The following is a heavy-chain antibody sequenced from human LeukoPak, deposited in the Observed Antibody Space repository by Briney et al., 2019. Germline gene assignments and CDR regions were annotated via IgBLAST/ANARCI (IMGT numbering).Heavy chain of an antibody. V-gene: IGHV1-18*01. D-gene: IGHD4/OR15-4a*01. CDR1: GYTFTSYG. CDR2: IGAYNGNT. Sequence: ASVKVSCKASGYTFTSYGISWVRQAPGQGLEWMGWIGAYNGNTNYAQKLQGRVTMATDTSTSTAYMELRSLRSDDTAVYYCARDRADDYVDYWGQGTLVTVSS. CDR3: ARDRADDYVDY. J-gene: IGHJ4*02.